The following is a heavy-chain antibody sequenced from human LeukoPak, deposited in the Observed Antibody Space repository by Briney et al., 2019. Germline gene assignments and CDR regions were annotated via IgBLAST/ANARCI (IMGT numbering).Heavy chain of an antibody. D-gene: IGHD5-24*01. Sequence: SETLSLTCTVSGGSISSYYWSWIRQPPGKGLEWIGYICYSGSTNYNPSLKSRVTISVDTSKNQFSLKLSSVTAADTAVYYCATFDGYRFDYWGQGTLVTVSS. CDR2: ICYSGST. J-gene: IGHJ4*02. CDR3: ATFDGYRFDY. CDR1: GGSISSYY. V-gene: IGHV4-59*01.